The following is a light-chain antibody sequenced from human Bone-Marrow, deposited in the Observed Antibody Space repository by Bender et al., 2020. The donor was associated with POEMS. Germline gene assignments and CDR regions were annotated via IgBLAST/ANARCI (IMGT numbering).Light chain of an antibody. V-gene: IGLV2-14*01. CDR2: DVS. J-gene: IGLJ1*01. CDR3: SSYTTITTHV. Sequence: QSALTQPASVSGSPGQSITFSCTGTYTDVGAYDYVSWYQQHPGKAPKLVIYDVSNRPSGVSDCFSGSKSGNTASLTISGLQPEDEADYYCSSYTTITTHVFGTGTKVTVL. CDR1: YTDVGAYDY.